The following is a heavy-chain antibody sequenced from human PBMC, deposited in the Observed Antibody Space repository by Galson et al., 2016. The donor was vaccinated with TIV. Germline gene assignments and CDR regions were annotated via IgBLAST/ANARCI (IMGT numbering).Heavy chain of an antibody. J-gene: IGHJ6*02. Sequence: SLRLSCAASGFNFRLYAMHWVRQAPGKGLEWVAVISHDRRDKNYADSAKGRFTISRDHSKNTLYLEMTSLRAEDTAVYYCAKDQGWIDYADQGYFYYGLEDWGQGTAVTVS. V-gene: IGHV3-30*18. CDR2: ISHDRRDK. CDR1: GFNFRLYA. D-gene: IGHD4-17*01. CDR3: AKDQGWIDYADQGYFYYGLED.